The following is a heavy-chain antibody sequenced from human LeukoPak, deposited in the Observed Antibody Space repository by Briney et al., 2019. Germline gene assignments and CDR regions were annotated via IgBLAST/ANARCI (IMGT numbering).Heavy chain of an antibody. Sequence: SETLSLTCAVYGGSFSGYYWSWIRQPPGKGLEWIGEINHSGSTNYNPSLKSRVTISVDTSKNQFSLKLSSVTAADTAVYYCASLRRGELYSLSYWGQGTLVTVSS. D-gene: IGHD3-16*01. V-gene: IGHV4-34*01. CDR1: GGSFSGYY. CDR3: ASLRRGELYSLSY. J-gene: IGHJ4*02. CDR2: INHSGST.